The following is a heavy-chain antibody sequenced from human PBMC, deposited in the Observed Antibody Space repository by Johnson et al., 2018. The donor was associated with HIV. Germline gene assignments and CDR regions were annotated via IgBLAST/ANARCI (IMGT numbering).Heavy chain of an antibody. J-gene: IGHJ3*02. Sequence: VQLVESGGGLVQPGGSLKLSCAASGFTFSGSAIHWVRQASGKGLEWVGRIRTKAKNYATEYGASVKGRFTISRDDSKNTAYLKRTSLKTEDTAVYYCSLYCNGGDCSHAFDIWGQGTMVTVSS. V-gene: IGHV3-73*02. D-gene: IGHD2-21*02. CDR1: GFTFSGSA. CDR2: IRTKAKNYAT. CDR3: SLYCNGGDCSHAFDI.